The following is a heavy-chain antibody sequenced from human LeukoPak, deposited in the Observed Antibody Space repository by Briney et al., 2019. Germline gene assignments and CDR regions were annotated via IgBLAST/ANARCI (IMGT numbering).Heavy chain of an antibody. CDR3: ARGLGAFDY. V-gene: IGHV1-18*01. J-gene: IGHJ4*02. D-gene: IGHD3-10*01. CDR2: ISAYNGKT. Sequence: ASVKVSCKASGYTFTSQGISWVRQAPGQGFESMGWISAYNGKTEYAEKFQGRVTMSTDTSTSTAYLELTSLTSDDTAVYFCARGLGAFDYWGQGNLVTVSS. CDR1: GYTFTSQG.